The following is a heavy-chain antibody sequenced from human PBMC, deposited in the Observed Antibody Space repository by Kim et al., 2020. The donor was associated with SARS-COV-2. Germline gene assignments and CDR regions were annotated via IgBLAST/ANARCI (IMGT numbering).Heavy chain of an antibody. Sequence: GGSLRLSCAASGFTFSSYAMSWVRQAPGKGLEWVSAISGSGGSTYYADSVKGRFTISRDNSKNTLYLQMNSLRAEDTAVYYCAKRVGASERLYYFDYWGQGTLVTVSS. V-gene: IGHV3-23*01. CDR1: GFTFSSYA. CDR2: ISGSGGST. D-gene: IGHD1-26*01. CDR3: AKRVGASERLYYFDY. J-gene: IGHJ4*02.